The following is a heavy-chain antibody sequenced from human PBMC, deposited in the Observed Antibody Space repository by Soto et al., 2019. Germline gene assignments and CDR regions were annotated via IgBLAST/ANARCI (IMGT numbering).Heavy chain of an antibody. CDR2: IYYSGST. CDR3: ASALLDYGDYYFDY. J-gene: IGHJ4*02. V-gene: IGHV4-30-4*01. Sequence: QVQLQESGPGLVKPSQTLSLTCTVSGGSISSGDYYWSWIRQPPGKGLEWIGYIYYSGSTYYNPSRKSRVTRSGDTSKTQFSLKLSSFTAADTAVYYCASALLDYGDYYFDYWGQGTLVTVSS. CDR1: GGSISSGDYY. D-gene: IGHD4-17*01.